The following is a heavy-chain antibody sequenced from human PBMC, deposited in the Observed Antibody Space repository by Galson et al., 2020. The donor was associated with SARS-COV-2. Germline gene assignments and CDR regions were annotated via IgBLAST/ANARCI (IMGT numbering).Heavy chain of an antibody. CDR1: GGSMNNFF. D-gene: IGHD3-10*01. CDR3: TRGMGVGEWYDYHMDV. J-gene: IGHJ6*03. CDR2: IYSSGTN. Sequence: SETLSLTCTVSGGSMNNFFWSWIRQPAGKGLEYIGRIYSSGTNNYNPSLKSRVTMSIDMSKNQFSLKLRSVTAADTAVYYCTRGMGVGEWYDYHMDVWGKGTTVTVSS. V-gene: IGHV4-4*07.